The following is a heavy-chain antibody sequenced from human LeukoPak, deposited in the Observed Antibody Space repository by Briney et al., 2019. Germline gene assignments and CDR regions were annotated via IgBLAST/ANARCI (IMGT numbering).Heavy chain of an antibody. D-gene: IGHD4-17*01. CDR2: INAGNGNT. J-gene: IGHJ4*02. Sequence: GASVKVSCKASGYTFTSYAMNWVRQAPGQRLEWMGWINAGNGNTKYSQKFLGRVTITRDTSASTAYMELSSLRSEDTAVYYCARNYGDYIGIMAPFDYWGQGTLVTVSS. CDR1: GYTFTSYA. V-gene: IGHV1-3*01. CDR3: ARNYGDYIGIMAPFDY.